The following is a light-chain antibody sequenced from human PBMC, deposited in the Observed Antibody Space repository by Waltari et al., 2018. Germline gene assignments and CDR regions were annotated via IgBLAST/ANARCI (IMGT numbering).Light chain of an antibody. J-gene: IGLJ2*01. V-gene: IGLV3-1*01. CDR2: EDR. CDR1: KLGVQF. Sequence: SYELTQPPSVSVSPGQTANITCSGRKLGVQFVYWYQQKSGLAPVLVIYEDRKRPSGIPERFSGSPSENTATLTISGTQVMDEAHYYCQAWDSSTAVFGGGTKLNVL. CDR3: QAWDSSTAV.